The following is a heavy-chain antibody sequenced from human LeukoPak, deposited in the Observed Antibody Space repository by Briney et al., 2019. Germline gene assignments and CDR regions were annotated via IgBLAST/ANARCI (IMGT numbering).Heavy chain of an antibody. D-gene: IGHD3-3*01. CDR2: IKSDGSP. J-gene: IGHJ1*01. CDR3: ARAPSEIGGYYPEYFRH. Sequence: GGSLRLSCAASGFTFSTYWMHWVRQAPGKGLVWVSRIKSDGSPNYADSVKGRFTISRDNAKNTLSLQMNSLRPEDTGVYYCARAPSEIGGYYPEYFRHWGQGTLVTVSS. V-gene: IGHV3-74*01. CDR1: GFTFSTYW.